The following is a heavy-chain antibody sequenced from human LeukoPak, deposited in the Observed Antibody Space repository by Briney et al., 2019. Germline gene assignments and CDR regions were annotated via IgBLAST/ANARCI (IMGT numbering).Heavy chain of an antibody. CDR1: GYTFTSYA. Sequence: ASVKVSCKASGYTFTSYAMHWVRQAPGQRLEWMGWINAGNGNTKYSQKFQGRVTITRDTSASTVYMELSSLRSEDTAVYYCARGGDYSNFLVLYWGQGTLVTVSS. V-gene: IGHV1-3*01. J-gene: IGHJ4*02. CDR3: ARGGDYSNFLVLY. D-gene: IGHD4-11*01. CDR2: INAGNGNT.